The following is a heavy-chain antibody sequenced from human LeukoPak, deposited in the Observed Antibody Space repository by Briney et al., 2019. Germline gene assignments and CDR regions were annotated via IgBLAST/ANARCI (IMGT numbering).Heavy chain of an antibody. V-gene: IGHV3-30*02. CDR3: AKDRRGSCNGGSCYCCDY. J-gene: IGHJ4*02. Sequence: GGSLRLSCAASGFTFNSYGIHWFRQAPGKGLEWVAFISYDGSDKYYADSVKGRFTISRDNSKNTLYLQMSSLRAEDTAVYYCAKDRRGSCNGGSCYCCDYWGQGTLVTVSS. CDR1: GFTFNSYG. D-gene: IGHD2-15*01. CDR2: ISYDGSDK.